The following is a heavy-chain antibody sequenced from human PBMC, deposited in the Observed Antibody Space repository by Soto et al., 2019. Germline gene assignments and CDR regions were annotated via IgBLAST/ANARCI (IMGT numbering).Heavy chain of an antibody. V-gene: IGHV4-59*01. Sequence: SETLSLTCTVSGGSISSYYWSWIRQPPGKGLEWIGYIYYSGSTNYNPSLKSRVTISVDTSKNQFSLKLSSVTAADTAVYYCARDRGFSVTTGDYFDYWGQGTLVTVSS. D-gene: IGHD4-17*01. CDR1: GGSISSYY. CDR2: IYYSGST. J-gene: IGHJ4*02. CDR3: ARDRGFSVTTGDYFDY.